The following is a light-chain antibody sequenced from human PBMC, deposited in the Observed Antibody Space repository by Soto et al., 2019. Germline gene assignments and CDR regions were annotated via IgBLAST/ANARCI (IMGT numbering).Light chain of an antibody. CDR1: SSNIGAGYD. CDR2: GNT. J-gene: IGLJ1*01. V-gene: IGLV1-40*01. CDR3: QSYDSSLSGSSYV. Sequence: QSVLTQPPSVSGAPGQRVTISCTGSSSNIGAGYDVHWYRQRPGAAPKLLIYGNTNRPSGVPDRFSGSKSGSSASLAITGLQAEHEADYYCQSYDSSLSGSSYVFGTGTKVTVL.